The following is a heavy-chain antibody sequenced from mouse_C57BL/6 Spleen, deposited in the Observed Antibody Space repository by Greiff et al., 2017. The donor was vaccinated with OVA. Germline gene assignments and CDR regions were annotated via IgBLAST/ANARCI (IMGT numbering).Heavy chain of an antibody. V-gene: IGHV5-16*01. J-gene: IGHJ2*01. D-gene: IGHD1-1*01. CDR1: GFTFSDYY. CDR3: ARGYYYGSSYFDY. CDR2: INYDGSST. Sequence: EVMLQESEGGLVQPGSSMKLSCTASGFTFSDYYMAWVRQVPEKGLEWVANINYDGSSTYYLDSLKSRFIISRDNAKNILYLQMSSLKSEDTATYYCARGYYYGSSYFDYWGQGTTLTVSS.